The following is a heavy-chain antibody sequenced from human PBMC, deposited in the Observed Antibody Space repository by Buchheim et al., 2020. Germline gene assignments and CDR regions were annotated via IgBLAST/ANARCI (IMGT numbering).Heavy chain of an antibody. CDR1: GFTFSSYG. V-gene: IGHV3-33*01. CDR2: IWYDGSNK. J-gene: IGHJ6*02. CDR3: ARAMVSRYYYGMDV. Sequence: QVQLVESGGGVVQPGRSLRLSCAASGFTFSSYGMHWVRQAPGKGLEWVAVIWYDGSNKYYADSVKGRFTISRDNSKNTLYLQMNSLRAEDTAVYYCARAMVSRYYYGMDVWGQGTT. D-gene: IGHD3-10*01.